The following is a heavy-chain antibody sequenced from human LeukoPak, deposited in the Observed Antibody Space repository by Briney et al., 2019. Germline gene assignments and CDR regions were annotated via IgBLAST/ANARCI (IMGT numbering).Heavy chain of an antibody. V-gene: IGHV3-21*01. CDR1: GFTFSSYA. D-gene: IGHD2-15*01. CDR2: ISNSGSYI. Sequence: GGSLRLSCAASGFTFSSYAMSWVRQAPGKGLEWVSSISNSGSYIYYADSVKGRFTISRDDAKKSVYLQMNSLRAEDTAVYYCASCSGGSCYTSDYWGQGTLVTVSS. J-gene: IGHJ4*02. CDR3: ASCSGGSCYTSDY.